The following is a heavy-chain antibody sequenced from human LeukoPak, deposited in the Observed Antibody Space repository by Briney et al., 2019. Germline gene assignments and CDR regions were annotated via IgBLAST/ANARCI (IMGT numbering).Heavy chain of an antibody. CDR2: TYYRSKWYN. CDR3: ASHGSDYGDYLAAFDI. CDR1: GDSVSSNSAA. J-gene: IGHJ3*02. V-gene: IGHV6-1*01. D-gene: IGHD4-17*01. Sequence: SQTLSLTCAISGDSVSSNSAAWNWIRQSPSRGLEWLGRTYYRSKWYNDYAISVRSRITITPDTSKNQFSLQLKSVTPEDTAMYYCASHGSDYGDYLAAFDIWGQGTMVTVSS.